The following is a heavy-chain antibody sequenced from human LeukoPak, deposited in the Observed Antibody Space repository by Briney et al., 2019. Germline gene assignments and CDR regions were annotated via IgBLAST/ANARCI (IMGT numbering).Heavy chain of an antibody. CDR3: ARDGVAVAVYAFDI. J-gene: IGHJ3*02. V-gene: IGHV3-21*01. D-gene: IGHD6-19*01. CDR2: ISSRSSYI. Sequence: GGSLRLSCEASGFTFSTHTMNWVRQAPGKGLEWVSCISSRSSYIFYADSVRGRFIISRDNAKNSLYLQMNSLRAEDTAVYYCARDGVAVAVYAFDIWGQGTMVTVSS. CDR1: GFTFSTHT.